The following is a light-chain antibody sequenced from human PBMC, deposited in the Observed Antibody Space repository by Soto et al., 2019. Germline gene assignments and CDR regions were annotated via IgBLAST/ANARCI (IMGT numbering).Light chain of an antibody. CDR1: QTVSNNY. V-gene: IGKV3-20*01. CDR2: GAS. J-gene: IGKJ5*01. Sequence: EIVLTQSPGTLSLSPGDRATLSCRASQTVSNNYLAWCQQKPGQAPRVIMYGASRRATGIPDRFSGGGSGTNLTLTISRLEPEDFAVYFCQQYAGPPTTFGQGTRLEI. CDR3: QQYAGPPTT.